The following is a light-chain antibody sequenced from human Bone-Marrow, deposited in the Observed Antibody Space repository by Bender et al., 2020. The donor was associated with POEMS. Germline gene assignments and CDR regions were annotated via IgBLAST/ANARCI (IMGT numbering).Light chain of an antibody. CDR1: SSNIGSNY. Sequence: QSVLTQPPSASGTPGQRVTISCSGSSSNIGSNYVYWYQRLPGAAPKVVMYRNDMRPSEVPDRFSGSRSGTSASLAISGLQDEDEADYYCAVWDDSLNGWVFGGGTKLTVL. V-gene: IGLV1-47*01. CDR2: RND. J-gene: IGLJ3*02. CDR3: AVWDDSLNGWV.